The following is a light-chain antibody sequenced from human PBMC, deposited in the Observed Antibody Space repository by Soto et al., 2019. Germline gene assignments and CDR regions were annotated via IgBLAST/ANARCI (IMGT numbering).Light chain of an antibody. CDR2: AAS. J-gene: IGKJ5*01. CDR3: QQLLSYPIT. Sequence: DIQLTQSPSFLSASVGDRVTITCRASQGISSYLAWYQQKPGKAPKLLIYAASTLQSGVPLRFSGSGSGTSFTLPISSLQPEDFATYYCQQLLSYPITFGQGERLEIK. CDR1: QGISSY. V-gene: IGKV1-9*01.